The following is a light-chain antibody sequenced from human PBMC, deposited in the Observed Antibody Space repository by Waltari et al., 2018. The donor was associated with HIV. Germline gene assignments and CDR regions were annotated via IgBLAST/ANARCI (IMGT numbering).Light chain of an antibody. Sequence: QSALTQPASVSGSPGQSITISCTGTTSDVGGTHNVSWYQQHPGKAPKLMIYEVSNRPSGVSNRFSGSKSGNTASLTISGLQAEDEADYYCSSYTSSSTQVFGTGTKVTVL. J-gene: IGLJ1*01. V-gene: IGLV2-14*01. CDR3: SSYTSSSTQV. CDR1: TSDVGGTHN. CDR2: EVS.